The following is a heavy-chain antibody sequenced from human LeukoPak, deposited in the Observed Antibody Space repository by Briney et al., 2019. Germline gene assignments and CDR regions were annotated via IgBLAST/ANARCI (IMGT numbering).Heavy chain of an antibody. V-gene: IGHV4-34*01. D-gene: IGHD2-15*01. J-gene: IGHJ5*02. Sequence: PTETLSLTCAVYGGFFSGHYWSWIRQPPGKGREWIGEINHSGSTNYNPSLKSRVTISVATSKNQFSLKLSSMTAADTAVYYCARGWVAATYRYNWFDPWGQGTLVTVSS. CDR1: GGFFSGHY. CDR2: INHSGST. CDR3: ARGWVAATYRYNWFDP.